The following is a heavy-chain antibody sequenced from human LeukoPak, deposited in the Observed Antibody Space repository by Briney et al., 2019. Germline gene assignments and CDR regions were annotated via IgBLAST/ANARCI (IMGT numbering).Heavy chain of an antibody. J-gene: IGHJ4*02. D-gene: IGHD3-3*01. CDR1: GFPFSSYG. Sequence: PGGSLRLSCAASGFPFSSYGMHWVRPAPGKGLKWVAVIWYDGSNKYYADSVKGRFTISRDNSKNTLDLQMNSLRAEDTAVYYCARDRSYDFWSGYSTPDYWGQGTLVTVSS. CDR2: IWYDGSNK. V-gene: IGHV3-33*01. CDR3: ARDRSYDFWSGYSTPDY.